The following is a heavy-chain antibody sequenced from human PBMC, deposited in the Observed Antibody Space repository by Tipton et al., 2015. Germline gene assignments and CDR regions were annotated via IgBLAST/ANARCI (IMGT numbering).Heavy chain of an antibody. J-gene: IGHJ4*02. D-gene: IGHD3-10*01. CDR2: IYYSGST. CDR3: ARDRAGDEFDH. Sequence: TLSLTCTVSGGSINSGGYYWNWIRQHPGKGLEWIGYIYYSGSTYYNPSLKSRVSMSLDTSKNQFSLKLTSVTAADTAVYYCARDRAGDEFDHWGQGTLVTVSS. CDR1: GGSINSGGYY. V-gene: IGHV4-31*03.